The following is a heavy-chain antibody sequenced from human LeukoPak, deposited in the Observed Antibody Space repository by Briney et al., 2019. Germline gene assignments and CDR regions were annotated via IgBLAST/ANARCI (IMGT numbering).Heavy chain of an antibody. CDR1: GVTFSGYA. CDR3: AKDPTVVVTVVDY. V-gene: IGHV3-23*01. J-gene: IGHJ4*02. D-gene: IGHD2-21*02. Sequence: GGSLRLSCAASGVTFSGYAMSWVRQAPGKGLEWVSAISGSGGSTYYADSVKGRFTISRDNSKNTLYLQMNSLRAEDTAVYYCAKDPTVVVTVVDYWGQGTLVTVSS. CDR2: ISGSGGST.